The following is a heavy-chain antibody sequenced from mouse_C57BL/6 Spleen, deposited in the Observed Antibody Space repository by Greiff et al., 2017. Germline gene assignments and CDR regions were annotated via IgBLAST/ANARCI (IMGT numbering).Heavy chain of an antibody. CDR3: ARQGGTHYSNYAWFAY. CDR1: GFTFSDYY. J-gene: IGHJ3*01. CDR2: ISNGGGST. D-gene: IGHD2-5*01. V-gene: IGHV5-12*01. Sequence: EVHLVESGGGLVQPGGSLKLSCAASGFTFSDYYMYWVRQTPEKRLEWVAYISNGGGSTYYPDTVKGRFTISRDNAKNTLYLQMSRLKSEDTAMYYCARQGGTHYSNYAWFAYWGQGTLVTVSA.